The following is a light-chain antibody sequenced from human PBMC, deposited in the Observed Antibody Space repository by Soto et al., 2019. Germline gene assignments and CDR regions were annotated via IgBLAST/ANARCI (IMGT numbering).Light chain of an antibody. CDR2: QAS. CDR3: QQYTNYPWT. Sequence: DIQMTQSPSTLSAFIGDRVTISCRASQSVGDWLAWYQQKPGKAPKLLIYQASVLETGVPPRFSGSGSGTDFTLTIPSLQPDDFATYYCQQYTNYPWTFGQGTKVEIK. J-gene: IGKJ1*01. CDR1: QSVGDW. V-gene: IGKV1-5*03.